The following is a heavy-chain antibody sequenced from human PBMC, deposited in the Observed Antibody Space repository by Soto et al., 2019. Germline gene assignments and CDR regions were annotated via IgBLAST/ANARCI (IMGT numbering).Heavy chain of an antibody. V-gene: IGHV4-59*01. CDR3: AREGARGYSSSSGWFDP. J-gene: IGHJ5*02. Sequence: QVQLQESGPGLVKPSETLSLTCTVSGGSISSYYWSWIRQPPGKGLEMIGYIYYSGSTNYNPSLKSRVTLSVDTSKNQFSLKLSSVTAADTAVYYCAREGARGYSSSSGWFDPWGQGTLVTVSS. D-gene: IGHD6-6*01. CDR2: IYYSGST. CDR1: GGSISSYY.